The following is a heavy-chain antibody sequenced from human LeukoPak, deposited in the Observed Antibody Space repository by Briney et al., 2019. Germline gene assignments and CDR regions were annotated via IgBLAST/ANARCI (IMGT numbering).Heavy chain of an antibody. Sequence: HPGRSLRLSCAASGFTFSSYAMHWVRQAPGKGLEWVAVISYDGSNKYYGDSVKGRFTISRDNSKNTLYLQMNTLRAEDTAVYYCARENGDYADAFDIWGQGTMVTVSS. D-gene: IGHD4-17*01. CDR2: ISYDGSNK. CDR1: GFTFSSYA. CDR3: ARENGDYADAFDI. J-gene: IGHJ3*02. V-gene: IGHV3-30*03.